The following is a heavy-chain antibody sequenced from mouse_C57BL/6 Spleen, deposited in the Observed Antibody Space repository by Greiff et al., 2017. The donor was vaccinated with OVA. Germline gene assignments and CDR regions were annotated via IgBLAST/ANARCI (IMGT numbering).Heavy chain of an antibody. V-gene: IGHV5-15*01. J-gene: IGHJ2*01. D-gene: IGHD1-1*01. Sequence: DVKLVESGGGLVQPGGSLKLSCAASGFTFSDYGMAWVRQAPRKGPEWVAFISNLAYSIYYADTVTGRFTISRENAKNTLYLEMSSLRSEDTAMYYCARIYYYGSSYEGYFDYWGQGTTLTVSS. CDR2: ISNLAYSI. CDR3: ARIYYYGSSYEGYFDY. CDR1: GFTFSDYG.